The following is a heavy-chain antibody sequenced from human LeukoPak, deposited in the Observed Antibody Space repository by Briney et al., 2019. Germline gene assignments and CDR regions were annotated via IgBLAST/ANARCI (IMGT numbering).Heavy chain of an antibody. CDR2: INLSGVST. CDR1: GYTFTSYG. D-gene: IGHD4/OR15-4a*01. Sequence: ASVKVSCKASGYTFTSYGISWVRQAPGQGLEWLGIINLSGVSTHYPQKFQDRVTMTRDTSTSTVYMELSSLRSEDTAVYYCARDLDYGEKSEDYWGQGTLVTVSS. V-gene: IGHV1-46*01. CDR3: ARDLDYGEKSEDY. J-gene: IGHJ4*02.